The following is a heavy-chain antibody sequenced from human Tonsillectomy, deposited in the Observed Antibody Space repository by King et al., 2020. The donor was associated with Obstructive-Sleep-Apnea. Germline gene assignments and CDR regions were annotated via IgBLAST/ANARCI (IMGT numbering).Heavy chain of an antibody. D-gene: IGHD6-6*01. J-gene: IGHJ4*02. Sequence: QLVQSGGGLVQPGGSLRLSCSASGFTFSSYAMHWVRQAPGKGLEYVLAISSNGGSTYYADSVKGRFTISRDNSKNTLYLQMSSLRAEDTAVYYCVKDRRWDSSFLFDYWGQGTLVTVSS. V-gene: IGHV3-64D*09. CDR3: VKDRRWDSSFLFDY. CDR1: GFTFSSYA. CDR2: ISSNGGST.